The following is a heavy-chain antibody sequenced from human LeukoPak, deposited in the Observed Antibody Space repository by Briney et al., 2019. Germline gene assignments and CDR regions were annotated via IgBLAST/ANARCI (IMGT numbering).Heavy chain of an antibody. J-gene: IGHJ4*02. D-gene: IGHD3-22*01. Sequence: PSQTLSLTCTLSGGSISSYSWSWIRQPPGKGLEWIGYIYYSGGTNYNPSLKSRVTISVDTSKKQFYLRLSSVTAADTAVYYCARRGGDSSGNFDYWGQGTLVTVSS. CDR1: GGSISSYS. CDR3: ARRGGDSSGNFDY. CDR2: IYYSGGT. V-gene: IGHV4-59*08.